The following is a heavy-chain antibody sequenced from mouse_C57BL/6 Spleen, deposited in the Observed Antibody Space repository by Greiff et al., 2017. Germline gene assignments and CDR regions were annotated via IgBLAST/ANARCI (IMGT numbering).Heavy chain of an antibody. CDR1: GYSITSGYY. J-gene: IGHJ3*01. D-gene: IGHD2-10*02. Sequence: EVKLQESGPGLVKPSQSLSLTCSVTGYSITSGYYWNWIRQFPGNKLEWMGYISYDGSNNYNPSLKNRISITRDTSKNQFFLKLNSVTTEDTATYYCARGGSILADWGQGTLVTVSA. V-gene: IGHV3-6*01. CDR3: ARGGSILAD. CDR2: ISYDGSN.